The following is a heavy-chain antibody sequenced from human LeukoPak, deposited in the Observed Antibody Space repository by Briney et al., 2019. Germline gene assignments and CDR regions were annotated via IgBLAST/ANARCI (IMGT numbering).Heavy chain of an antibody. CDR1: GFTFSSYS. J-gene: IGHJ4*02. CDR3: ARLPIRGSYGSGSHIDY. D-gene: IGHD3-10*01. CDR2: ISSSSSYI. Sequence: PGGSLRLSCAASGFTFSSYSMNWVRQAPGKGLEWVSSISSSSSYIYYADSVKGRFTISRDNAKNSLYLQMNSLRAEDTAVYYCARLPIRGSYGSGSHIDYWGQGTLVTVSS. V-gene: IGHV3-21*01.